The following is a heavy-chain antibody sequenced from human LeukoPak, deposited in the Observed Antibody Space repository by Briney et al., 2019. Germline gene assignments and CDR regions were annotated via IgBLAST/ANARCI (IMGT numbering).Heavy chain of an antibody. CDR1: GGTFSSYA. CDR3: ARSRIQLWYFDY. CDR2: IIPILGIA. Sequence: ASVKVSCKASGGTFSSYAISWVRQAPGQGLEWMGRIIPILGIANYAQKFQGRVTITADKSTSTAYMELSSLRSDDTAVYYCARSRIQLWYFDYWGQGTLVTVSS. D-gene: IGHD5-18*01. V-gene: IGHV1-69*04. J-gene: IGHJ4*02.